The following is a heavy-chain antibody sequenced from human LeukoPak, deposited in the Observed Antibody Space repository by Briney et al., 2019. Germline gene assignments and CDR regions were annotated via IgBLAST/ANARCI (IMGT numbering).Heavy chain of an antibody. CDR3: ARDNWNYPNYYYYMDV. V-gene: IGHV4-38-2*02. D-gene: IGHD1-7*01. Sequence: PSETLSLTCAVSGYSISSGYYWGWIRQPPGKGLEWIGSIYHSGSTYYNPSLKSRVTISVDTSKNQFSLKLSSVTAADTAVYYCARDNWNYPNYYYYMDVWGKGTTVTVPS. J-gene: IGHJ6*03. CDR1: GYSISSGYY. CDR2: IYHSGST.